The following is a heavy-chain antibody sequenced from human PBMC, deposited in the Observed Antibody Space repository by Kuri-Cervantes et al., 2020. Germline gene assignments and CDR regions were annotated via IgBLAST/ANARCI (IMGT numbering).Heavy chain of an antibody. V-gene: IGHV1-18*01. Sequence: ASVKVSCKASGYTFTSYGISWVRQAPGQGLEWMGWISAYNGNTNYAQKLQGRVTMTTDTSTSTAYMELRSLRSEDTAVYYCASCMTTVNYYYYYMDVWGKGTTVTVSS. CDR2: ISAYNGNT. D-gene: IGHD4-17*01. CDR3: ASCMTTVNYYYYYMDV. J-gene: IGHJ6*03. CDR1: GYTFTSYG.